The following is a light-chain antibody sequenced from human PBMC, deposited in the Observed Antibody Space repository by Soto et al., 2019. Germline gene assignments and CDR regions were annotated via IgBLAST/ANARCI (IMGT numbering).Light chain of an antibody. J-gene: IGLJ1*01. CDR2: EVT. CDR3: SSYTTSSTVV. V-gene: IGLV2-14*03. CDR1: SSDVGGYNF. Sequence: QSALTQPASVFGSPGQSINISCTGTSSDVGGYNFVSWYQQLPGKAPKLMIYEVTSRPSGVSNRFSGSKSGNTASLTISGLQPEDEAEYYCSSYTTSSTVVFGTGTKVTVL.